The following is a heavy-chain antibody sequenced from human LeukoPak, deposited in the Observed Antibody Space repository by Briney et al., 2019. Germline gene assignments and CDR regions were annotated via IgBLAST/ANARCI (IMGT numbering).Heavy chain of an antibody. CDR3: ASTKLGYSSGWH. CDR2: IYYSGST. J-gene: IGHJ4*02. V-gene: IGHV4-39*01. D-gene: IGHD6-19*01. Sequence: SETLSLTCTVSGGSISSSYSWGWIRQPPGKGLEWIGNIYYSGSTYYNPSLKSRVTISVDTSKNQFSLKLSSVTASDTAIYYCASTKLGYSSGWHWGQGTLVIVSA. CDR1: GGSISSSYS.